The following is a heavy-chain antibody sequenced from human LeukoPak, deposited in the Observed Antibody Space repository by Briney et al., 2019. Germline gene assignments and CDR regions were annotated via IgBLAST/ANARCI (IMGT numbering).Heavy chain of an antibody. Sequence: SETLSLTCTVSGGSISSGSYYWSWIRQPAGKGLEWLGRIYTSGSTNYNPSLKSRVTISVATSKNQFYLKLSSVTAADTGVYYCAREFDYWGQGTLVTVSS. J-gene: IGHJ4*02. V-gene: IGHV4-61*02. CDR1: GGSISSGSYY. CDR2: IYTSGST. CDR3: AREFDY.